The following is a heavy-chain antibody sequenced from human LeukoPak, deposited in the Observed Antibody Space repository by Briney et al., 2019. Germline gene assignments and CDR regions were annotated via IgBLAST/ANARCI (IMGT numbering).Heavy chain of an antibody. CDR3: ASIRERVATIELAERDAFDI. J-gene: IGHJ3*02. CDR1: ADSFSSHY. V-gene: IGHV4-59*11. Sequence: PSETLSLTCAVSADSFSSHYWTWIRQSPGTGLEWIGYISYIGSTNYNPSLKSRVTISIDTSKNQFSLKLRSVTAADTALYYCASIRERVATIELAERDAFDIWGQGTMVTVSS. CDR2: ISYIGST. D-gene: IGHD5-12*01.